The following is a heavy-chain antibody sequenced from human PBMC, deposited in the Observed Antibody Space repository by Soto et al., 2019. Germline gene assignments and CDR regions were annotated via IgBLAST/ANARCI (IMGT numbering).Heavy chain of an antibody. CDR1: GFDFGDYY. J-gene: IGHJ4*02. Sequence: QVQLVESGGGLVKPGGSLRLSCTGSGFDFGDYYMSWIRQAPGKGLEWGSYIDSGDGTTYYTDSVKGRFTISRDNAKKTVYLQMSSLRVEDTALYYCVRPYYSSSWFPFDRWGQGTLVTVSS. V-gene: IGHV3-11*01. D-gene: IGHD6-13*01. CDR3: VRPYYSSSWFPFDR. CDR2: IDSGDGTT.